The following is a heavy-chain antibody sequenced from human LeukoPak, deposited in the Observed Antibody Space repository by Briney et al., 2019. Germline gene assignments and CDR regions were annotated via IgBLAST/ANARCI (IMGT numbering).Heavy chain of an antibody. CDR2: IYSGGST. CDR3: ARGGERLAATRY. D-gene: IGHD6-13*01. J-gene: IGHJ4*02. V-gene: IGHV3-66*01. Sequence: PGGSLRLSCAASRFIVTSSYMSSVRQAPGKGLEWVSVIYSGGSTYYSDSVKGRFTISTDNSKNTLYLQMNSLRAEDTAVYYCARGGERLAATRYWGQGTLVTVSS. CDR1: RFIVTSSY.